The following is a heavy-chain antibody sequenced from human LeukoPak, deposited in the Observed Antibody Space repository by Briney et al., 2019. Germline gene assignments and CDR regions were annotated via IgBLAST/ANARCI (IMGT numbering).Heavy chain of an antibody. Sequence: SETLSLTCTVSGGSINNYYWSWIRQPAGKGLEWIGRIYTRGSTNYNPSLKSRVTMSVDTSKNQFSLKLSSETAADTAVYYCARGRYCSADICSGGDAFDIWGQGTMVSVSS. V-gene: IGHV4-4*07. CDR3: ARGRYCSADICSGGDAFDI. CDR1: GGSINNYY. J-gene: IGHJ3*02. CDR2: IYTRGST. D-gene: IGHD2-15*01.